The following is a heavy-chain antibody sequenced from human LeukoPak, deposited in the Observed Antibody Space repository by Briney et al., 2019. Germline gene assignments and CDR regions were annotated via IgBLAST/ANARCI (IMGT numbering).Heavy chain of an antibody. CDR1: GYTFTSYG. V-gene: IGHV1-18*01. CDR2: ISAYNGNT. D-gene: IGHD3-9*01. Sequence: GASVKVSCKASGYTFTSYGISWVRQAPGQGLEWMGWISAYNGNTNYAQKRQGRVTITTDTSTSTAYMELRSLRSDDTAVYYCARVYRGYDFLNYFDYWGQGTLVTVSS. J-gene: IGHJ4*02. CDR3: ARVYRGYDFLNYFDY.